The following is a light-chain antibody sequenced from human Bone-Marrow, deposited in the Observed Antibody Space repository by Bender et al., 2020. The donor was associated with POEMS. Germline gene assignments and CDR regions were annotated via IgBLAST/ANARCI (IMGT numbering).Light chain of an antibody. Sequence: SYELTQSPSVSVSPGQTAKITCSGDALSKQYSFWYQQKPGQAPVLVIYKDSERPSGIPERFSGSNSGTTVTLSVSGVQAEDEADYYCQSTDSSGLILFGPGTKVTVL. CDR3: QSTDSSGLIL. CDR1: ALSKQY. CDR2: KDS. V-gene: IGLV3-25*03. J-gene: IGLJ1*01.